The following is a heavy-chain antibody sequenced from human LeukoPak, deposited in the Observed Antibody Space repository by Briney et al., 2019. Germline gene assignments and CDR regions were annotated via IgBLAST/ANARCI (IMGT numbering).Heavy chain of an antibody. CDR2: ISSTSSYI. J-gene: IGHJ5*02. Sequence: GGSLRLSCAAFGFTFSSYSMNWVRQAPGKGLEWVSLISSTSSYIFYADSVKGRFTISRDNAKNSLFLQMDSLRAEDTAVYYCARGNWLDPWGQGTLVTVSS. V-gene: IGHV3-21*01. CDR1: GFTFSSYS. D-gene: IGHD3-10*01. CDR3: ARGNWLDP.